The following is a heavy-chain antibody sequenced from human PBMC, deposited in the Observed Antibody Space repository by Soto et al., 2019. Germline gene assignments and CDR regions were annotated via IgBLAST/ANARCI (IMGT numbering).Heavy chain of an antibody. CDR2: VYYSGRT. CDR1: GGSIINYY. D-gene: IGHD2-15*01. CDR3: VRDYLLTGFDP. V-gene: IGHV4-59*01. J-gene: IGHJ5*02. Sequence: SEALSLTGTVCGGSIINYYWTWVRQPPWKGLEWIGYVYYSGRTNYNPSLESRVTISIDASKNQFSLKMKSVTDADTAVYYCVRDYLLTGFDPWGQRALLAVSS.